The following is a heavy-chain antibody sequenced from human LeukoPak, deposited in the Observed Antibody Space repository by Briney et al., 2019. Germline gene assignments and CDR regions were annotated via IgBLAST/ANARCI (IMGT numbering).Heavy chain of an antibody. D-gene: IGHD3-22*01. Sequence: GGSLRLSCAASGFTFSNYKMDWVRQAPGKGLQWVSYISGSGETIYYADSVKGRFTISRDNAKNSLYLQMNSLRAEDTAVYYCARAPPAGPDSSGYLLHYCGRGTLVTVSS. J-gene: IGHJ4*02. V-gene: IGHV3-48*03. CDR3: ARAPPAGPDSSGYLLHY. CDR1: GFTFSNYK. CDR2: ISGSGETI.